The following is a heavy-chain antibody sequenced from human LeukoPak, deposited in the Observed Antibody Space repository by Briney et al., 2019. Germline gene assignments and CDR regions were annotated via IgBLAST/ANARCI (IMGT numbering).Heavy chain of an antibody. V-gene: IGHV1-69*05. CDR1: GGTFSSYA. J-gene: IGHJ4*02. D-gene: IGHD1-26*01. CDR2: IIPIFGTA. Sequence: SSVKASCKASGGTFSSYAISWVRQAPGQRLEWMGRIIPIFGTANYAQKFQGRVTITTDESTSTAYMELSSLRSEDTAVYYCARHLVGATQHLDYWGQGTLVTVSS. CDR3: ARHLVGATQHLDY.